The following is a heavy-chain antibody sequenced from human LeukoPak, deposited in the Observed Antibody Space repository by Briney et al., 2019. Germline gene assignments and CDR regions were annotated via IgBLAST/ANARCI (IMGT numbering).Heavy chain of an antibody. V-gene: IGHV3-21*01. CDR3: ARDTSHYDILTGYYLYYFDY. Sequence: PGGSLRLSCAASGFTFSSYGMHWVRQAPGKGLEWVSSISSSSSYIYYADSVKGRFTISRDNAKNSLYLQMNSLRAEDTAVYYCARDTSHYDILTGYYLYYFDYWGQGTLVTVSS. CDR2: ISSSSSYI. D-gene: IGHD3-9*01. J-gene: IGHJ4*02. CDR1: GFTFSSYG.